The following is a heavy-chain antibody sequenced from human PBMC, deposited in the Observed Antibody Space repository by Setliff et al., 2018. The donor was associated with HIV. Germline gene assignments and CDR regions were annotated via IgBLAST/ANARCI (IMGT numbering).Heavy chain of an antibody. CDR2: IYDSGHT. CDR1: GYSISSGYY. Sequence: SETLSLTCAVSGYSISSGYYWGWIRQPPGKGLEWIGNIYDSGHTFYNPSLKSRVTIMVDTSKNQFSLKLGSVTAADTAVYYCAREWSYGAFDTFDVWGQGTMVTVSS. D-gene: IGHD5-18*01. V-gene: IGHV4-38-2*02. J-gene: IGHJ3*01. CDR3: AREWSYGAFDTFDV.